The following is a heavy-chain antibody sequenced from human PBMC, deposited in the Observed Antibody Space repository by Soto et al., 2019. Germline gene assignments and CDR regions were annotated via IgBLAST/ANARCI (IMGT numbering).Heavy chain of an antibody. V-gene: IGHV4-59*01. CDR3: ARVWANDYEYGFDY. J-gene: IGHJ4*02. CDR1: GGSISSYY. Sequence: SETLSLTCTVSGGSISSYYWSWIRQPPGKGLEWIGYIYYSGSTNYNPSLKSRVTISVDTSKNQFSLKLSSVTAADTAVYYCARVWANDYEYGFDYWGQGTLVTVSS. D-gene: IGHD4-17*01. CDR2: IYYSGST.